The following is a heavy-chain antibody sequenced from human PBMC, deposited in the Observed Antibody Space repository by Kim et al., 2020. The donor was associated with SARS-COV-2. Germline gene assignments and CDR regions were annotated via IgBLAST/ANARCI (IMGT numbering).Heavy chain of an antibody. CDR2: ISPGDSDT. CDR3: ARIDGYNWNYEADAFDI. CDR1: GYSFTSYW. J-gene: IGHJ3*02. V-gene: IGHV5-51*01. D-gene: IGHD1-7*01. Sequence: GESLKISCKGSGYSFTSYWIGWVRQMPGKGLEWMGIISPGDSDTRYSPSCQGQVTISADKSISTAYLQWSSLKASDTAMYYCARIDGYNWNYEADAFDIWGQGTMVTVSS.